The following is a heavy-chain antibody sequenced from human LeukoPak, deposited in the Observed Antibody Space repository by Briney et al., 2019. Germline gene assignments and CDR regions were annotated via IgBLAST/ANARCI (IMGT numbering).Heavy chain of an antibody. D-gene: IGHD3-22*01. V-gene: IGHV4-38-2*02. CDR3: ARELTGSSGYLFDY. J-gene: IGHJ4*02. CDR1: GYSISSGYY. Sequence: SETLSLTCTVSGYSISSGYYWGWIRQPPGKGLEWIGYIYYSGSTYYNPSLKSRVTISVDTSKNQFSLKLSSVTAADTAVYYCARELTGSSGYLFDYWGQGTLVTVSS. CDR2: IYYSGST.